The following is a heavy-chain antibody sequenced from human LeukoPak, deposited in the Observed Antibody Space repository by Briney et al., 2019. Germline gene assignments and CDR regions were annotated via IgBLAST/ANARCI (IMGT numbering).Heavy chain of an antibody. CDR1: GYTFSSYS. D-gene: IGHD3-22*01. Sequence: GGSLRLSCAASGYTFSSYSINWVRQAPGKGLEWVSSISIGSNYIYYADSVRGRFSISRDDARNSLYLQMDSLRGDDTAVYYCARLRRNSDRSGYYYYYDYWGQGTLVTVSS. CDR2: ISIGSNYI. J-gene: IGHJ4*02. V-gene: IGHV3-21*01. CDR3: ARLRRNSDRSGYYYYYDY.